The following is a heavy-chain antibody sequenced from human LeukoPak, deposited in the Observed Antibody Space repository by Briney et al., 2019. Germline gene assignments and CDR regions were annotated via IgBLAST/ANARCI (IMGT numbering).Heavy chain of an antibody. CDR2: INHSGTI. V-gene: IGHV4-34*01. CDR1: GASFSTNY. D-gene: IGHD3-10*01. Sequence: PSETLSLTCAVYGASFSTNYWIWIRQPPGKGLEWIGEINHSGTITYKPSLKSRLTISADTSKNHFSLKLSSVTAADTAVYYYARYCGSENYCISYWGQGTLVTVSS. CDR3: ARYCGSENYCISY. J-gene: IGHJ4*02.